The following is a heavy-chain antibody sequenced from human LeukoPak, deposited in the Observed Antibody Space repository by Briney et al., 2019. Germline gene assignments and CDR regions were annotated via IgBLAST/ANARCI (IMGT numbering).Heavy chain of an antibody. CDR1: GYSISSGYY. D-gene: IGHD6-19*01. V-gene: IGHV4-38-2*02. J-gene: IGHJ4*02. CDR2: IYHSGST. CDR3: PIAVAGGLLDY. Sequence: SETLSLTCTVSGYSISSGYYWGWIRQPPGKGLEWIGSIYHSGSTYYNPSLKSRVTISVDTSKNQFSLKLSSVTAADTAVYYCPIAVAGGLLDYWGQGTLVTVSS.